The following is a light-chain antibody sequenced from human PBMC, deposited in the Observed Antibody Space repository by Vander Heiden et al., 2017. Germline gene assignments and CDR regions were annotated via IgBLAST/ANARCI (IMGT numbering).Light chain of an antibody. V-gene: IGKV3-11*01. J-gene: IGKJ4*01. Sequence: EIVLTQSPATLSLSPGERATLSCRASQSVSSYLAWYQQKPGQAPRLLIYDASSGSVTDFTLTISSLEPEDFAVYYCQQRSNWPPLTFGGGTKVEIK. CDR3: QQRSNWPPLT. CDR2: DAS. CDR1: QSVSSY.